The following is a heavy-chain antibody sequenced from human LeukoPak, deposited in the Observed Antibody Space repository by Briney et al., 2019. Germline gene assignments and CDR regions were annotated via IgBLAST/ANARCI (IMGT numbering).Heavy chain of an antibody. J-gene: IGHJ4*02. Sequence: PGGSLRLSCAASGFTFSSYWMHWVRQAPGKGLVWVSHINSDGSSTTYADSVKGRFTISRDNSKNTLYLQMNSLRADDTAVYYCAKLLNDYGDYYFDYWGQGTLVTVSS. D-gene: IGHD4-17*01. CDR2: INSDGSST. CDR1: GFTFSSYW. V-gene: IGHV3-74*01. CDR3: AKLLNDYGDYYFDY.